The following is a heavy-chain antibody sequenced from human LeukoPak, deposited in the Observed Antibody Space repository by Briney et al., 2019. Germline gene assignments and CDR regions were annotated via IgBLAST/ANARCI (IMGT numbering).Heavy chain of an antibody. CDR2: ISTSSSTI. V-gene: IGHV3-48*04. J-gene: IGHJ4*02. CDR1: GFTFSSYS. CDR3: ATDRDNSDWQKRFDS. D-gene: IGHD2-21*02. Sequence: TGGSLRLSCAASGFTFSSYSMNWVRQAPGKGLEWVSYISTSSSTIYYADSVKGRFTISRDNAKNSLYLQMNSLRAEDTAVYYCATDRDNSDWQKRFDSWGQGTLVTVSS.